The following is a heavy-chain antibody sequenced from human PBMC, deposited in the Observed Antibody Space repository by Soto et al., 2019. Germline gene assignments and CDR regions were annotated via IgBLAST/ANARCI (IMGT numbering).Heavy chain of an antibody. J-gene: IGHJ6*02. Sequence: EVQLVESGGGLVQPGGSLRLSCAASGFTFSDHYMDWVRQAPGRGLEWVGRIRNKGKGYATECAASVKGRFTVSRDDTKSSLDLQVNSLKIEDTAVYYWGREAPLPYDVLIGSGGMDVWGQGTTVTVSS. CDR3: GREAPLPYDVLIGSGGMDV. CDR2: IRNKGKGYAT. CDR1: GFTFSDHY. D-gene: IGHD3-9*01. V-gene: IGHV3-72*01.